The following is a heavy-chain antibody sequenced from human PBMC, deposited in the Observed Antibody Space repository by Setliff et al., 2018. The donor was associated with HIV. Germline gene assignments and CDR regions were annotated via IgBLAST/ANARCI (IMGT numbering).Heavy chain of an antibody. D-gene: IGHD3-9*01. J-gene: IGHJ3*02. V-gene: IGHV4-61*09. CDR1: GGSISSRSYY. Sequence: SETLSLTCSVSGGSISSRSYYWSWIRQPAGRGLEWIGHIHTSGDTDYSPSLNSRVTISIDTSKKQFSLKLSSVTAADTAMYYCARRESYYDILTGPAFDAFDIWGQGTMVTVSS. CDR2: IHTSGDT. CDR3: ARRESYYDILTGPAFDAFDI.